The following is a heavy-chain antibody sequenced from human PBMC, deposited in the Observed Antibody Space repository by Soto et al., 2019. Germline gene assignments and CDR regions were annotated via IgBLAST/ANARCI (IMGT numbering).Heavy chain of an antibody. CDR2: IYYSRTT. V-gene: IGHV4-31*03. J-gene: IGHJ4*02. Sequence: QVQLQEAGPALVKSAQTLSLTCTVSGGSISSGGYYWSWIRLHPGKGLQCIGYIYYSRTTYFNPSFKSRLAISIDRSKNQFSLKLGSVSAGDTAVYYCASVRAYNFGVWGQGTRVTVSS. CDR1: GGSISSGGYY. D-gene: IGHD2-8*01. CDR3: ASVRAYNFGV.